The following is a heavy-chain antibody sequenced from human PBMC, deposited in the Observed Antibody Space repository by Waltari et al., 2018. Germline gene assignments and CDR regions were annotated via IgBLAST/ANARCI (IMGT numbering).Heavy chain of an antibody. CDR1: GFTFSSYW. V-gene: IGHV3-7*01. D-gene: IGHD5-12*01. J-gene: IGHJ4*02. Sequence: EIQVVESGGGLVQPGGCLRLSCAASGFTFSSYWMSWVRQAPGKGLEWVANIKQDGSAKFYLDSVKGRFTISRDNAKNTLYLQMNSLRAEDTALYYCARAVDVADYWGQGTLVTVSS. CDR3: ARAVDVADY. CDR2: IKQDGSAK.